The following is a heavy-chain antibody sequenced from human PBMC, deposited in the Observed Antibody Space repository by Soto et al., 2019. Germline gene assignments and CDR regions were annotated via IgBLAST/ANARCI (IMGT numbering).Heavy chain of an antibody. Sequence: EVQLVESGGGLVKPGGSLRLSCAASGFTFNTYTMNWVRQAPGKGLEWVSSISSRSIYIYYADSVTGRFTISRDDARNSLYLQMNSLSAEDTAVYYCAREEVSRPNTYHGLDVWGQGTTVTVSS. V-gene: IGHV3-21*01. CDR3: AREEVSRPNTYHGLDV. CDR2: ISSRSIYI. CDR1: GFTFNTYT. J-gene: IGHJ6*02.